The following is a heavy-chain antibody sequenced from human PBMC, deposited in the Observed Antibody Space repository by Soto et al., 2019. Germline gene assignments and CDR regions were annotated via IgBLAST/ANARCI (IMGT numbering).Heavy chain of an antibody. CDR2: IDPSDSYT. D-gene: IGHD3-10*01. J-gene: IGHJ6*02. Sequence: PGESLKISCKGSGYSFTSYWISWVRQMPGKGLEWMGRIDPSDSYTNYSPSFQGHVTISADKSISTAYLQWSSLKASDTAMYYCARLRITMVRGLTEYYGMDVWGQGTTVTV. CDR3: ARLRITMVRGLTEYYGMDV. V-gene: IGHV5-10-1*01. CDR1: GYSFTSYW.